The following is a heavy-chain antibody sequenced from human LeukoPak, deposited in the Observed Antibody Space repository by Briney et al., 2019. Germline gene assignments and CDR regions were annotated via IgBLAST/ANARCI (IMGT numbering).Heavy chain of an antibody. D-gene: IGHD2-2*01. CDR1: GVSISSGDYY. Sequence: SQTLSLTCTVSGVSISSGDYYWSWIRQPPGKGLEWIGYIYYSGGTYYNPSLKSRVTISVDTSKNQFSLKLSSVTAADTAVYYCAREDGSSTSCPLGYWGQGTLVTVSS. J-gene: IGHJ4*02. CDR2: IYYSGGT. V-gene: IGHV4-30-4*01. CDR3: AREDGSSTSCPLGY.